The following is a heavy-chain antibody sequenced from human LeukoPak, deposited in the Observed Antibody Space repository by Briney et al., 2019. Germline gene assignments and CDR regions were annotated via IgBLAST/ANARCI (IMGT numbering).Heavy chain of an antibody. CDR3: IPGHSDRSSPIIDTRFDY. D-gene: IGHD5-18*01. CDR2: INQDGSEK. V-gene: IGHV3-7*01. CDR1: GFTFNSYW. J-gene: IGHJ4*02. Sequence: PGGSLRLSCAASGFTFNSYWMSWVRQAPGKGLGWVANINQDGSEKYYVDSVKGRFTISRDNAKKSLYLQKDSLRADDTAVYYCIPGHSDRSSPIIDTRFDYWGQGTLVTVSS.